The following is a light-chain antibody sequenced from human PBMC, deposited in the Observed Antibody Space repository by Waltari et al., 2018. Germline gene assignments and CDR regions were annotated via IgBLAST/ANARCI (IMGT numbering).Light chain of an antibody. Sequence: DIVMTRSPDSLAVSLGERATINCKSSQSVFYSHNSKNYLAWYQQKPGQPPKLLIYGASARESGVPDRFSGSGSGTDFTLTISNLQAADVAVYYCQQYYSTLVTFGGGTKVEIK. V-gene: IGKV4-1*01. J-gene: IGKJ4*01. CDR2: GAS. CDR1: QSVFYSHNSKNY. CDR3: QQYYSTLVT.